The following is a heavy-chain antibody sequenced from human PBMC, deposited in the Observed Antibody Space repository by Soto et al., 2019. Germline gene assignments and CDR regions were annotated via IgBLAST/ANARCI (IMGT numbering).Heavy chain of an antibody. D-gene: IGHD3-3*01. J-gene: IGHJ6*02. V-gene: IGHV1-18*01. CDR2: ISTDNGNT. Sequence: QVQLVQSGAEVKKPGASVKVSCKASGYTFTSSGISWVRQAPGQGLEWMGWISTDNGNTNYAQHLEGRVSMTTDTSTSTAYMDMRRLRSDDTAVYYCARDQGITTFGVYSMYSYGMAVWGQGTTVTVSS. CDR1: GYTFTSSG. CDR3: ARDQGITTFGVYSMYSYGMAV.